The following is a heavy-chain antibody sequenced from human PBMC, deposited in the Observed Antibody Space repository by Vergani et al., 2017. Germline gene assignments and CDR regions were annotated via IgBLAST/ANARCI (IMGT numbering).Heavy chain of an antibody. CDR3: ARGRYCSGGSCYFDY. CDR2: INHSGST. V-gene: IGHV4-34*01. D-gene: IGHD2-15*01. CDR1: GGSFSGYY. Sequence: QVQLQQWGAGLLKPSETLSLTCAVYGGSFSGYYWSWIRQPPGKGLEWIGEINHSGSTNYNPSLKSRVTISVDTSKNQFSLKLSSVTAADTAVHYCARGRYCSGGSCYFDYWGQGTLVTVSS. J-gene: IGHJ4*02.